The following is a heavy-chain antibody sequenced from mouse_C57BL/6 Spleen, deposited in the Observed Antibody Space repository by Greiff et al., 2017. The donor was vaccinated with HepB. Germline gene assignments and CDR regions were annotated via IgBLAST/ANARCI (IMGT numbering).Heavy chain of an antibody. CDR3: ARGGYYGSSHWYFDV. D-gene: IGHD1-1*01. J-gene: IGHJ1*03. V-gene: IGHV1-19*01. CDR1: GNTFTDYY. CDR2: INPYNGGT. Sequence: VQLKQSGPVLVKPGASVKMSCKASGNTFTDYYMNWVKQSHGKSLEWIGVINPYNGGTSYNQKFKGKATLTVDKSSSTAYMELNSLTSEDSAVYYCARGGYYGSSHWYFDVWGTGTTVTVAS.